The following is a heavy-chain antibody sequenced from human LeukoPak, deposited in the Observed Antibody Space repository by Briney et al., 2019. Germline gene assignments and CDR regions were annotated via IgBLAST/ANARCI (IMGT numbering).Heavy chain of an antibody. CDR3: AKDGRYCSSTRCYGYFQH. Sequence: PGGSLRLSCAASGFTFTSYSMSWVRQAPGKGLEWVSSISSISSYIYYADSVKGRFTISRDNAKNSLYLQMNSLRAEDTAVYYCAKDGRYCSSTRCYGYFQHWGQGTLVTVSS. V-gene: IGHV3-21*01. CDR1: GFTFTSYS. D-gene: IGHD2-2*01. J-gene: IGHJ1*01. CDR2: ISSISSYI.